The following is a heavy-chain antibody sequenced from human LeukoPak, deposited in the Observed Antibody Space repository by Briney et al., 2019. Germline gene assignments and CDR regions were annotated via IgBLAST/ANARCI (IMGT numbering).Heavy chain of an antibody. CDR3: ARTSARGAQFDY. Sequence: PSETLSLTCSVSGGSISSYYWSWTRQPAGKGLEWIGRIYSSGSTNYNPSLKTRVTMSLDTSKNQFSLNLTTVTAADTAVYYCARTSARGAQFDYWGQGTLVTVSS. J-gene: IGHJ4*02. V-gene: IGHV4-4*07. D-gene: IGHD3-10*01. CDR1: GGSISSYY. CDR2: IYSSGST.